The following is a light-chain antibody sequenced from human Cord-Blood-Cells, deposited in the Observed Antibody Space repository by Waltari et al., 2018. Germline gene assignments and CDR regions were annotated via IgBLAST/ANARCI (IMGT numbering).Light chain of an antibody. CDR2: EGS. CDR3: CSYAGSSTYV. Sequence: QSALTQPASVSGSPGQSITISCTGTSSDVGMYNLVSWYQQHPGKAPKLMIYEGSKRPSGVSNHFSGSKSGNTASLTISGLQAEDEADYYCCSYAGSSTYVFGTGTKVTVL. J-gene: IGLJ1*01. CDR1: SSDVGMYNL. V-gene: IGLV2-23*01.